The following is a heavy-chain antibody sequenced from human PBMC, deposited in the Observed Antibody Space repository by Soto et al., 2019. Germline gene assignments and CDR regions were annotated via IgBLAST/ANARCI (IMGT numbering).Heavy chain of an antibody. Sequence: QVQLQESGPGLVKPSQTLSLTCTVSGGSISSGDYYWSWIRQPPGKGLEWIGYIYYSGSTYYNPSLKSRVTISVATSKNQFSLKLSSVTAADTAVYYCARVRIIAAAPLDYWGQGTLVTVSS. CDR3: ARVRIIAAAPLDY. CDR1: GGSISSGDYY. V-gene: IGHV4-30-4*01. CDR2: IYYSGST. J-gene: IGHJ4*02. D-gene: IGHD6-13*01.